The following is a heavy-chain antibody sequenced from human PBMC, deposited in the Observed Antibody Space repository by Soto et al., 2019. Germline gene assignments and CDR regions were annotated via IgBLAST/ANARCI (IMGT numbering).Heavy chain of an antibody. CDR3: ARDAPPPELRFLEWHNYDYNGMDV. J-gene: IGHJ6*02. D-gene: IGHD3-3*01. CDR2: ISCYNGKT. CDR1: GYSFTAYG. V-gene: IGHV1-18*01. Sequence: QVQVVQSGDEVKETGASVRVSCKTSGYSFTAYGISWVRQAPGQGLEGMGWISCYNGKTKYAQKVQGRVTMTTDTPTSTAYMDVRSLRSDDTAIYYCARDAPPPELRFLEWHNYDYNGMDVWGQGTTVTVSS.